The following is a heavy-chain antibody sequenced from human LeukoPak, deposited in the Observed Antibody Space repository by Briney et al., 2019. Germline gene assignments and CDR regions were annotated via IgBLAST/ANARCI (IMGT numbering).Heavy chain of an antibody. CDR3: ARRFDDVLTGSSFDY. J-gene: IGHJ4*02. V-gene: IGHV4-34*01. D-gene: IGHD3-9*01. Sequence: SSETLSLTCAVYGGSFSGYYWTWIRQPPGKGLEWIGEINHSGTTKYNSSLKSRVTISLDTSTKQFSLKMTSVTAADTAVYYCARRFDDVLTGSSFDYWGQGTLVTVSS. CDR1: GGSFSGYY. CDR2: INHSGTT.